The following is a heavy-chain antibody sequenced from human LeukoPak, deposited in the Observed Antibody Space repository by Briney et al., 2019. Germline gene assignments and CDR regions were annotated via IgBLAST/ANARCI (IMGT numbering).Heavy chain of an antibody. Sequence: SETLSLACTVSGGSISSSSYYWGWIRQPPGKGLEWIGSIYYSGSTYYNPSLKSRVTISVDTSKNQFSLKLSSVTAADTAVYYCARPAGSGYDTAFDYWGQGTLVTVSS. V-gene: IGHV4-39*01. D-gene: IGHD5-12*01. CDR3: ARPAGSGYDTAFDY. CDR1: GGSISSSSYY. CDR2: IYYSGST. J-gene: IGHJ4*02.